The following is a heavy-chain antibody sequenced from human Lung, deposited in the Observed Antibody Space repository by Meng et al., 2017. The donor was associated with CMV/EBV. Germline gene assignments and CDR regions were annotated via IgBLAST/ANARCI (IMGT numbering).Heavy chain of an antibody. J-gene: IGHJ4*02. Sequence: AQPQQSGPGLVKPSQTRPLPCANSGDIVSSNSAAWHWIRQSPSRGLEWLGRTYYRSKWYHEYAVSVKSRITISPDTPKNQFSLQLNSMTPEDTAVYYCARGINGGCGDWGQGTLVTVSS. CDR1: GDIVSSNSAA. CDR2: TYYRSKWYH. CDR3: ARGINGGCGD. D-gene: IGHD4-23*01. V-gene: IGHV6-1*01.